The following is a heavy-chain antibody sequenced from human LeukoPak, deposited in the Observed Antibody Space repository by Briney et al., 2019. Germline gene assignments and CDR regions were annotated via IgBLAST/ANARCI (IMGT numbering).Heavy chain of an antibody. CDR2: INHSGST. V-gene: IGHV4-34*01. CDR1: GGSFSGYY. D-gene: IGHD3-3*01. CDR3: ARGRYDFWSGYRSHYYYYMDV. Sequence: SETPSLTCAVYGGSFSGYYWSWIRQPPGKGLEWIGEINHSGSTNYNPSLKSRVTLSVDTSKNQFSLKLSSVTAADTAVYYCARGRYDFWSGYRSHYYYYMDVWGKGTTVTVSS. J-gene: IGHJ6*03.